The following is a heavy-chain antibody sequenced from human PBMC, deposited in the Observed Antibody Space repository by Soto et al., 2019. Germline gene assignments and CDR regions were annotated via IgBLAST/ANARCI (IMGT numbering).Heavy chain of an antibody. CDR3: AREGDGHNPNWFDL. CDR2: IYSGGST. D-gene: IGHD1-26*01. J-gene: IGHJ5*02. CDR1: GFTVSSNY. V-gene: IGHV3-53*01. Sequence: GGSLRLSCAVSGFTVSSNYMSWVRQPPGKGPGWVSDIYSGGSTYYADSVKGRFTISRDNSKNTLYLQMNSLRAEDTAVYYCAREGDGHNPNWFDLWGQGTLVTVS.